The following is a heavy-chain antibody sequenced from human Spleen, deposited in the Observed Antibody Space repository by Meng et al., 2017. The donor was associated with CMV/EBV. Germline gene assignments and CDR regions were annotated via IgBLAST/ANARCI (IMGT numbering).Heavy chain of an antibody. CDR3: TTGRVLLLDY. Sequence: GESLKISCAASGFTFSSYAMSWVRQAPGKGLEWVSTISGSGGATYYADSVKGRFTISRDNSKNPLYLQMNSPRAEDTAVYYCTTGRVLLLDYWGQGTLVTVSS. CDR2: ISGSGGAT. V-gene: IGHV3-23*01. D-gene: IGHD2-15*01. J-gene: IGHJ4*02. CDR1: GFTFSSYA.